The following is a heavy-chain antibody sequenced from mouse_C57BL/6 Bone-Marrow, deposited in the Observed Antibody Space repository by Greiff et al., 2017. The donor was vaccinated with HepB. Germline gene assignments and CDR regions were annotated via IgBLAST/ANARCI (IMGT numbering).Heavy chain of an antibody. CDR1: GYTFTSYW. Sequence: VQLQQPGAELVKPGASVKMSCKASGYTFTSYWITWVKQRPGQGLEWIGDIYPGSGSTNYNEKFKSKATLTADTSSSTAYMQISSLTSEDSAVYYWASSGGLWGQGTLVTVSA. V-gene: IGHV1-55*01. D-gene: IGHD3-1*01. J-gene: IGHJ3*01. CDR2: IYPGSGST. CDR3: ASSGGL.